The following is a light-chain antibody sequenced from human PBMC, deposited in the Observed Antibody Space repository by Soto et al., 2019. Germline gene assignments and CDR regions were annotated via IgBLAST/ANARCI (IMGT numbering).Light chain of an antibody. CDR3: QQYSNWPPWT. CDR2: GAS. CDR1: QSIRSSY. J-gene: IGKJ1*01. V-gene: IGKV3-15*01. Sequence: EIVMTQSPATLSVSPGERATLSCRASQSIRSSYLAWYQQKPGQAPRLLIYGASTRATGIPARFSGSGSGTEFTLTISSLQSEDFAVYYCQQYSNWPPWTFGQGTKVEIK.